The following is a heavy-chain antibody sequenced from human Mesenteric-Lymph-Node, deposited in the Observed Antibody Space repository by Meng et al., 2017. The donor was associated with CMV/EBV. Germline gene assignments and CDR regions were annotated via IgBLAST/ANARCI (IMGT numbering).Heavy chain of an antibody. J-gene: IGHJ6*02. CDR3: ARLHSGYEQTLNKYYFYGMDV. CDR1: GSHF. CDR2: IYYGGST. D-gene: IGHD5-12*01. V-gene: IGHV4-61*07. Sequence: GSHFWSWIRQPPGKGLEWIGYIYYGGSTNHSPSLKSRVAMSIDTSKNQFSLQLSSVTAADTAVYYCARLHSGYEQTLNKYYFYGMDVWGQGTLVTVSS.